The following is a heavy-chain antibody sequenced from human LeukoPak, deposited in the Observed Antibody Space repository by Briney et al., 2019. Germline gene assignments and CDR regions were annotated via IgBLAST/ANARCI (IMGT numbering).Heavy chain of an antibody. J-gene: IGHJ4*02. CDR1: GFTFSSYA. D-gene: IGHD4-17*01. V-gene: IGHV3-30-3*01. CDR3: ARVRALWAYYFDY. Sequence: PGGSLRLSCAASGFTFSSYAMHWVRQAPGKGLEWVAVISYDGSNKYYADSVKGRFTISRDNSKNTLYLQMNSLRAEDTAVYYCARVRALWAYYFDYWGQGTLDTVSS. CDR2: ISYDGSNK.